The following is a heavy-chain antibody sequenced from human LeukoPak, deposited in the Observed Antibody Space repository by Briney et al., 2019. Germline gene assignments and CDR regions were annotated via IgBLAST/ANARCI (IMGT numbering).Heavy chain of an antibody. V-gene: IGHV3-21*01. D-gene: IGHD2-15*01. J-gene: IGHJ4*02. CDR3: ARDCGGSCYRLTSGKNDY. Sequence: PGGSLRLSCAASGFTFSSYRMNWVRRSPGKVLEWVSSISSSSSYIYFADTVNGRFTIFREIAKNSLYLQLNRLRTEDKAGYYCARDCGGSCYRLTSGKNDYWGQGTLVTVSS. CDR1: GFTFSSYR. CDR2: ISSSSSYI.